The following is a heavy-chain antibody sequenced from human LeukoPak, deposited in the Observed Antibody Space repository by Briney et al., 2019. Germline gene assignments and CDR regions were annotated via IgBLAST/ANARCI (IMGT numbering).Heavy chain of an antibody. CDR1: GFTASSNY. J-gene: IGHJ6*02. D-gene: IGHD2-8*01. CDR3: AGRDNGYYYGMDV. CDR2: IYSGGST. V-gene: IGHV3-66*01. Sequence: PGGSLRLSCAASGFTASSNYMSWVRHTPGKGLEWVSLIYSGGSTYYADSVKGRFTISRDNSKNTLYLQMNSLRAEDTAVYYCAGRDNGYYYGMDVWGQGTTVTVSS.